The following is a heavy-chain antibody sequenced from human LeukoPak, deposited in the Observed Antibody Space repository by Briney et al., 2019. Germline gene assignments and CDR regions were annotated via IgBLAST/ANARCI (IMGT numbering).Heavy chain of an antibody. CDR1: GGSITGYH. CDR2: IYSNEAT. CDR3: ARRNDFDI. J-gene: IGHJ3*02. Sequence: SETLSPTCTVSGGSITGYHWSWIRQPPGKGLEWIGYIYSNEATQYKPSLKSRVTISADTSKNRFSLKLTSVSAADTAIYYCARRNDFDIWGQGTMVTVSS. V-gene: IGHV4-4*08.